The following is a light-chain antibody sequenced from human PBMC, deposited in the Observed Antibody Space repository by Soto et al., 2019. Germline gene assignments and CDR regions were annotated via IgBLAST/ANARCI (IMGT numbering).Light chain of an antibody. V-gene: IGLV1-51*01. CDR3: GTWDSSLSAVV. J-gene: IGLJ2*01. CDR1: SSNIGNNY. Sequence: SVLTQPPSVSAAPGQKVTISCSGSSSNIGNNYVSWYQQLPGTAPKLLIYDNNKRPSGIPDRFSGSKSSTSATLGITGLQTGDEADYYCGTWDSSLSAVVFGGGTKLTVL. CDR2: DNN.